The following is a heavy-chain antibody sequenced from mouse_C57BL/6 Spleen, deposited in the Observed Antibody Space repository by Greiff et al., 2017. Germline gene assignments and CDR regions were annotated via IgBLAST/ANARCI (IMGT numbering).Heavy chain of an antibody. J-gene: IGHJ2*01. D-gene: IGHD2-2*01. CDR1: GYTFTSYW. CDR2: INPSNGGT. CDR3: ARRKLYGYEDGLFGY. V-gene: IGHV1-53*01. Sequence: QVQLQQPGTELVKPGPSVNLSCKASGYTFTSYWMHWVKQRPGQGLEWIGIINPSNGGTNHNEKFKSKATLTLDKSSSTAYMQLSRLTSEDSAVYCCARRKLYGYEDGLFGYWGQGTTLTVSS.